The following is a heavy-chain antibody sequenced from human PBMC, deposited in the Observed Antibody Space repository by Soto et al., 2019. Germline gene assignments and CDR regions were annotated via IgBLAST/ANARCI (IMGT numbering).Heavy chain of an antibody. D-gene: IGHD3-10*01. J-gene: IGHJ4*02. CDR3: ARDPTPVRFDY. CDR1: GYTFTSYY. Sequence: ASVKVSCKASGYTFTSYYIHWVRQAPGQGLEWMGIIDPSGGSTTYAQRFQGRVSMTSDTSTSTVYMELSSLRSEDTAVYYCARDPTPVRFDYWGKGTLVTVSS. CDR2: IDPSGGST. V-gene: IGHV1-46*01.